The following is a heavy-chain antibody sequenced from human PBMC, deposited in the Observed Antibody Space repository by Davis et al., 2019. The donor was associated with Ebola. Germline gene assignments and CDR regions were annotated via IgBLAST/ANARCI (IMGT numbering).Heavy chain of an antibody. Sequence: GESLKISCKASGYSFSNYWIAWVRQVPGKGLEWMGNIYPDDSDTRYSPSFQGQVTLSADKSINTAYLHWSSLKASDTAFYYCARLMAASGAMWFDSWGQGTLVTVSS. D-gene: IGHD3-10*01. CDR1: GYSFSNYW. CDR3: ARLMAASGAMWFDS. V-gene: IGHV5-51*01. J-gene: IGHJ5*01. CDR2: IYPDDSDT.